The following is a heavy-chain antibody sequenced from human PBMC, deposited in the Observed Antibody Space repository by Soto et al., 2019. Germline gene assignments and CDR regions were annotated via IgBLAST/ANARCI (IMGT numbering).Heavy chain of an antibody. CDR2: ISSNSAYI. V-gene: IGHV3-21*01. D-gene: IGHD6-13*01. CDR3: TRDASRDSSARGWFDP. Sequence: RGSLRLSCAASGFTFRSFTMNWVRQAPGKGLEWVSTISSNSAYIYYTDALRGRFTISRDKAKNSLHLQMNSLRAEDTAVYYCTRDASRDSSARGWFDPWGPGTLVTVSS. CDR1: GFTFRSFT. J-gene: IGHJ5*02.